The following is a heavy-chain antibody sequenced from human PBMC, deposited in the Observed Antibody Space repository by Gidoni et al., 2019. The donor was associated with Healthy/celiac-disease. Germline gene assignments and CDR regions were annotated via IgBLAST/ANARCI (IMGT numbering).Heavy chain of an antibody. CDR1: GFTFSSYG. CDR2: ISYDGSNK. D-gene: IGHD4-17*01. Sequence: QVQLVESGGGVVQPGRSLRLSCAASGFTFSSYGMHWVRQAPGKGLEWVAVISYDGSNKYYADSVKGRFTISRDNSKNTLYLQMNSLRAEDTAVYYCAKGMGYGDYAVDYYYYGMDVWGQGTTVTVSS. V-gene: IGHV3-30*18. CDR3: AKGMGYGDYAVDYYYYGMDV. J-gene: IGHJ6*02.